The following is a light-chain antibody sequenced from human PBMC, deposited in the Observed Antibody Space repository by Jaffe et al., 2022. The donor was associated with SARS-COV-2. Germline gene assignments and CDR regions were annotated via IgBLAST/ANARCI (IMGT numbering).Light chain of an antibody. J-gene: IGLJ2*01. CDR3: ISYSGSNNFVV. Sequence: QSALTQPPSASGSPGQSVTISCTGTSSDIGGYKYVSWYQQHPGKAPKLMIYEVTKRPSGVPDRFYGSKSGNTASLTVSGLQADDEADYYCISYSGSNNFVVFGGGTKLTVL. V-gene: IGLV2-8*01. CDR1: SSDIGGYKY. CDR2: EVT.